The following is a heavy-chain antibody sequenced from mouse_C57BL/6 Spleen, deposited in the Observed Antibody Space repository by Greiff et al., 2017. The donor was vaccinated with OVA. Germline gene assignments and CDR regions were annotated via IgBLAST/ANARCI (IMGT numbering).Heavy chain of an antibody. J-gene: IGHJ4*01. CDR3: AETKDGSGYEEAMDY. V-gene: IGHV2-2*01. D-gene: IGHD3-2*02. CDR1: GFSLTSYG. Sequence: VQLQQSGPGLVQPSQSLSITCTVSGFSLTSYGVHWVRQSPGKGLEWLGVIWSGGSTDYNAAFISRLSISKDNSKSQVFFKMNSLQADDTDIYDGAETKDGSGYEEAMDYWGQGTSVTVSS. CDR2: IWSGGST.